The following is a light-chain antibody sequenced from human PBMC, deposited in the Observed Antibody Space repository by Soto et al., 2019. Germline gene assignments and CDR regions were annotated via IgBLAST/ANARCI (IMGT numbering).Light chain of an antibody. V-gene: IGKV3-20*01. Sequence: EIVLTQSPGTLSLSPGERATLSCRASQSVRSKYLAWYQQKPGQAPRLLIYNSSTRATGIPDRFSGSGSATDFTLTISSLEPEDFALYYCQQYRDLPQTFGQGTQVEIK. CDR3: QQYRDLPQT. CDR2: NSS. CDR1: QSVRSKY. J-gene: IGKJ1*01.